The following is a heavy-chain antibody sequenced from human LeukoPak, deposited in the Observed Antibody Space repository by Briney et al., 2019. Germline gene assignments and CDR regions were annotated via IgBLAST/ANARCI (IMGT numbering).Heavy chain of an antibody. Sequence: ASVKVSCKASGYTFTGYYMHWVRQAPGQGLEWVGWINPNSGGTNYAQKFQGRVNMTRDTSISTAYMELSRLRSDDTAVYYCARDPGWSSVAFDYWGQGTLVTVSS. V-gene: IGHV1-2*02. J-gene: IGHJ4*02. CDR3: ARDPGWSSVAFDY. D-gene: IGHD5-12*01. CDR2: INPNSGGT. CDR1: GYTFTGYY.